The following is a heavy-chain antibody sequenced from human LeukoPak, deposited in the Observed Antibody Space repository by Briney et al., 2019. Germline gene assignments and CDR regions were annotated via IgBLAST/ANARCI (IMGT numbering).Heavy chain of an antibody. Sequence: GGSLRLSCAASGFTFSSYAMSWVRQAPGKGLEWVSAISGSGGSTYYADSVKGRFTISRDNSKNTLYLQMNSLRAENTAVYYCAKDRVRGVRIFWFDPWGQGTLVTVSS. CDR1: GFTFSSYA. CDR3: AKDRVRGVRIFWFDP. J-gene: IGHJ5*02. V-gene: IGHV3-23*01. CDR2: ISGSGGST. D-gene: IGHD3-10*01.